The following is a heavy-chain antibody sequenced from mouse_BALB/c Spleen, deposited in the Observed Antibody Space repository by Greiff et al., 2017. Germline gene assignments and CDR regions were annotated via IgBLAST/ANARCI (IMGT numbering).Heavy chain of an antibody. Sequence: EVQLQQSGPELVKPGASVKMSCKASGYTFTSYVMHWVKQKPGQGLEWIGYINPYNDGTKYNEKFKGKATLTSDKSSSTAYMELSSLTSEDSAVYYCAGEVRPDYYAMDYWGQGTSVTVSS. CDR1: GYTFTSYV. CDR2: INPYNDGT. D-gene: IGHD2-14*01. J-gene: IGHJ4*01. CDR3: AGEVRPDYYAMDY. V-gene: IGHV1-14*01.